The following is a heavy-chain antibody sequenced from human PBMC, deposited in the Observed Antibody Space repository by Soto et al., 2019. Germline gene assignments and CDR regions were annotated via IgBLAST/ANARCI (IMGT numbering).Heavy chain of an antibody. CDR1: EGTFNSYA. V-gene: IGHV1-69*01. J-gene: IGHJ4*02. D-gene: IGHD6-13*01. CDR2: IIPYYNTL. CDR3: ASGASRWYPYFFDS. Sequence: QSQVVQSGAEVRKPGSSVKLSCKASEGTFNSYAIAWVRQAPGQGLEWMGGIIPYYNTLNYAQKFQDRVTITAADSTNTVYMELSSLRSDDTAVSFCASGASRWYPYFFDSWAQGTLVTVSS.